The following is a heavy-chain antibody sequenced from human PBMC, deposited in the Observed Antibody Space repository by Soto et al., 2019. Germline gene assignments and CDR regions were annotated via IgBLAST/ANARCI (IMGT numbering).Heavy chain of an antibody. CDR3: ASYGSGSYYTPDYYYYYGMDV. D-gene: IGHD3-10*01. Sequence: GGSLRLSCAAPGFTFSSYWMHWVRQAPGKGLVWVSRINSDGSSTSYADSVKGRFTISRDNAKNALYLQMNSLRAEDTAVYYCASYGSGSYYTPDYYYYYGMDVWGQGTTVTVSS. V-gene: IGHV3-74*01. J-gene: IGHJ6*02. CDR2: INSDGSST. CDR1: GFTFSSYW.